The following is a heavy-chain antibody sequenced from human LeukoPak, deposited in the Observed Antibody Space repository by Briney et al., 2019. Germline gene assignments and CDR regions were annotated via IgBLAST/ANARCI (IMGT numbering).Heavy chain of an antibody. Sequence: TGGSLRLSCAASGFTFSSYAMSWVRQAPGKGLEWVSAISGSGGSTYYADSVKGRFTISRDNSKNTLYLQMNSLRAEDTAVYYCAKVSLRYTLGAGDAFDIWGQGTMVTVSS. CDR1: GFTFSSYA. CDR2: ISGSGGST. CDR3: AKVSLRYTLGAGDAFDI. J-gene: IGHJ3*02. V-gene: IGHV3-23*01. D-gene: IGHD3-16*02.